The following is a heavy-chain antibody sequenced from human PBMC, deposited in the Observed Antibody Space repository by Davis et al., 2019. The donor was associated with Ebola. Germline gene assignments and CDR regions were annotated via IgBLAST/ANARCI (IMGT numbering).Heavy chain of an antibody. CDR3: ARDYGDYYYGMDV. V-gene: IGHV3-74*01. Sequence: HTGGSLRLSCAAFGFTFTNYWMHWVRQAPGKGLVWVSRINSDGSSTYYADSVKGRFTISRDNSKNTLYLQMNSLRAEDTAVYYCARDYGDYYYGMDVWGQGTTVTVSS. CDR1: GFTFTNYW. J-gene: IGHJ6*02. D-gene: IGHD4-17*01. CDR2: INSDGSST.